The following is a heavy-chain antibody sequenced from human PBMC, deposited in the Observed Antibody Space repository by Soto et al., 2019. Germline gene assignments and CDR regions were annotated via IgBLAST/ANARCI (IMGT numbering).Heavy chain of an antibody. CDR3: AKRRGAGGHFDY. CDR1: GFTFSSYA. J-gene: IGHJ4*02. D-gene: IGHD2-15*01. V-gene: IGHV3-23*01. CDR2: VSIGGST. Sequence: DVQLLESRGGLVQPEGSLRLSCAASGFTFSSYAMGWVRQGPGKGLEWVAVVSIGGSTHYADSVRGRFTISRDNSKNTLSLQMNSLTAEDTAVYFCAKRRGAGGHFDYWGQGALVTVSS.